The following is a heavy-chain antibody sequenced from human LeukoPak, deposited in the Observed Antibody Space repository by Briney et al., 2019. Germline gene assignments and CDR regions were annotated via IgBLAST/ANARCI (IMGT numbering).Heavy chain of an antibody. J-gene: IGHJ4*02. V-gene: IGHV1-46*01. D-gene: IGHD3-22*01. Sequence: ASVKVSCKASGYTFTSYYIHWVRQAPGQGLEWMGIINPSGGSTNYAQKFQGRLTMTRDTSTSTVYMELSSLRSEDTAVYYCARGGGYYDSSGYFLFDYWGQGTLVTVSS. CDR2: INPSGGST. CDR3: ARGGGYYDSSGYFLFDY. CDR1: GYTFTSYY.